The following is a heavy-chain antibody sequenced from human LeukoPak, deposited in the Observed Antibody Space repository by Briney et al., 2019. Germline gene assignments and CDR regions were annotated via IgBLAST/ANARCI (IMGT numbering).Heavy chain of an antibody. J-gene: IGHJ5*02. CDR2: IIPIFGTA. CDR1: GYTFTSYG. CDR3: AKEAFIHLNWFDP. V-gene: IGHV1-69*05. Sequence: SVKVSCKASGYTFTSYGISWVRQAPGQGLEWMGGIIPIFGTANYAQKFQGRVRITTDESTSTAYMELSSLRSEDTAVYYCAKEAFIHLNWFDPWGQGTLVTVSS.